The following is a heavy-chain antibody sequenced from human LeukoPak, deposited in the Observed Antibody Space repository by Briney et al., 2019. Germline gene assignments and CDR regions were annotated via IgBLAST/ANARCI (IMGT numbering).Heavy chain of an antibody. D-gene: IGHD3-22*01. CDR1: GGSISSSNW. CDR2: IYHSGST. V-gene: IGHV4-4*02. J-gene: IGHJ4*02. CDR3: ARLRYYDSSGYYYASKMRASFDY. Sequence: PSETLSLTCAVSGGSISSSNWWSWVRQPPGKGLEWIGEIYHSGSTNYNPSLKSRVTISVDTSKNQFSLKLSSVTAADTAVYYCARLRYYDSSGYYYASKMRASFDYWGQGTLVTVSS.